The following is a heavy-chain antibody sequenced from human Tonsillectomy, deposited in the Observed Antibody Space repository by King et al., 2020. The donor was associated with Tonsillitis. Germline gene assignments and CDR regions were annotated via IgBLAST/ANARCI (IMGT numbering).Heavy chain of an antibody. CDR2: IYHSGIT. D-gene: IGHD6-13*01. CDR1: GASITTDY. Sequence: VQLQESGPGLVKPSETLSVTCTVSGASITTDYWSWIRQSPGKGLEWIGYIYHSGITSYNPSLKSRATISVDTSKNQFSLSLSSVTAADTAVYYCARGYLYSTNWTYYFDYWGQGTLVTVSA. CDR3: ARGYLYSTNWTYYFDY. V-gene: IGHV4-59*01. J-gene: IGHJ4*02.